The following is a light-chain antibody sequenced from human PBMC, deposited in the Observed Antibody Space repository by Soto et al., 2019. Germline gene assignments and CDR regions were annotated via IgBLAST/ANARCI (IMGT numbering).Light chain of an antibody. J-gene: IGLJ1*01. Sequence: QSVLTQPPSVSGTPGQRVTISCSGGSSNIGSGTVNWYQQLPGTAPKLLIYNNNQRPSGVPDRFSGSKSGTSGSLAISGLQSEDEADYYCASWDDSLTGLYVFGTGTRSPS. CDR1: SSNIGSGT. CDR2: NNN. CDR3: ASWDDSLTGLYV. V-gene: IGLV1-44*01.